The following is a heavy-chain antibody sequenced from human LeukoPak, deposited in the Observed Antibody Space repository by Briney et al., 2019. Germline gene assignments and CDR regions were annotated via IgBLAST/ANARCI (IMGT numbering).Heavy chain of an antibody. CDR2: IYYTGST. D-gene: IGHD3-10*01. J-gene: IGHJ5*02. V-gene: IGHV4-39*01. CDR3: ARHSGSGSLSRPFDP. CDR1: GASVTSCGFY. Sequence: PSETLSLTCSVSGASVTSCGFYWGWLRQSPGKGLEWIATIYYTGSTYYDPSLKSRVTISIDTSKNQFSLNVRSVSAADTAVYYSARHSGSGSLSRPFDPWGQGTLVTVTS.